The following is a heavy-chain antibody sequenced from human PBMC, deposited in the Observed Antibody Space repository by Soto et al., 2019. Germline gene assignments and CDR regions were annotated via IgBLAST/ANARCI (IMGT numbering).Heavy chain of an antibody. Sequence: ASVKVSCKTSGYTFSDYGLAWLRQTPGQGPEWMGWVSTYNTNTNYAQKFQGRVTMTTDTSTTTTSMELRSLRSDDTAVYYCARELNTDSSAYYSFAHWGQGTLVTVSS. J-gene: IGHJ4*02. V-gene: IGHV1-18*01. D-gene: IGHD3-22*01. CDR3: ARELNTDSSAYYSFAH. CDR1: GYTFSDYG. CDR2: VSTYNTNT.